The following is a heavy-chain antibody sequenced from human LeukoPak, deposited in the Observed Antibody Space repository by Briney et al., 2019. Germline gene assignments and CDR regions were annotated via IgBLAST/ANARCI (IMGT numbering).Heavy chain of an antibody. D-gene: IGHD3-22*01. CDR1: GASISSYY. CDR2: IYYIGST. V-gene: IGHV4-59*01. J-gene: IGHJ4*02. Sequence: PSETLSLTCTVSGASISSYYWTWIRQPPGKGLEWIGYIYYIGSTNYKPSLESRVTISVDTSKNQFSLKLTSVTAADTAMYYCAGVVHSGLYFYWGQGSLVTVSS. CDR3: AGVVHSGLYFY.